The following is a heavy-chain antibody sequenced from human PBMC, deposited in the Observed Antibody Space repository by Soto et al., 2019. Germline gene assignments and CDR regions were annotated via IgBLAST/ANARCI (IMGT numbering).Heavy chain of an antibody. V-gene: IGHV1-8*01. Sequence: QVQLVQSGAEVKKPGASVKVSCKASGYTFTSYDINWVRQATGQGLEWMGWMNPNSGNTGYAQKSQGRVTMTRNTSISTAYMELSSLRSEDTAVYYCARGSREEDIVVVPAAMVWFDPWGQGTLVTVSS. J-gene: IGHJ5*02. CDR1: GYTFTSYD. CDR2: MNPNSGNT. CDR3: ARGSREEDIVVVPAAMVWFDP. D-gene: IGHD2-2*01.